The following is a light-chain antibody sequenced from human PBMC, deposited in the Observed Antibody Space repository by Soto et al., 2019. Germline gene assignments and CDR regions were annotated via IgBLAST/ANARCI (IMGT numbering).Light chain of an antibody. CDR1: QSVSSN. V-gene: IGKV3-15*01. CDR2: GAS. CDR3: QQYNNWPPWT. J-gene: IGKJ1*01. Sequence: EIVMTQSPVTLSVSPGERATLSCRASQSVSSNLAWYQQKPGQAPRLLIYGASTGATGIPARFGGSGSGTEFTLTISSLQSEDFAIYYCQQYNNWPPWTFGQGTKVDIK.